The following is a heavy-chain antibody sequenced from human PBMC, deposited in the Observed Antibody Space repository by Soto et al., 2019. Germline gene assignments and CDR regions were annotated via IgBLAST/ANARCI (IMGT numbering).Heavy chain of an antibody. V-gene: IGHV3-23*01. D-gene: IGHD2-8*01. CDR2: ISGSGGST. CDR3: AKRGYCTNGVCYTLGRFPYYFDY. CDR1: GFTFSSYA. Sequence: EVQLLESGGGLVQPGGSLRLSCAASGFTFSSYATSWVRQAPGKGLEWVSAISGSGGSTYYADSVKGRFTISRDNSKNTLYLQMNSLRAEDTAVYYCAKRGYCTNGVCYTLGRFPYYFDYWGQGTLVTVSS. J-gene: IGHJ4*02.